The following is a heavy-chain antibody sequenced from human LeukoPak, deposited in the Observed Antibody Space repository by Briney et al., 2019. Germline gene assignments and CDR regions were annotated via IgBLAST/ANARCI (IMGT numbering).Heavy chain of an antibody. D-gene: IGHD4/OR15-4a*01. Sequence: GGSLRLSCAASGFILGNYAMSWVRQAPGKGLEWVSAISVNGGTTYYADSVGGRFTISRDSSKNTLYLQLNSLRAEDTAVYYCAKDDYGYWFDPWGQGTLVTVSS. CDR3: AKDDYGYWFDP. CDR1: GFILGNYA. CDR2: ISVNGGTT. V-gene: IGHV3-23*01. J-gene: IGHJ5*02.